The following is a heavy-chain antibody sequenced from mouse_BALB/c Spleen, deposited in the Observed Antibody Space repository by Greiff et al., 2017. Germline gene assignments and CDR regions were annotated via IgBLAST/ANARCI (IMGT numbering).Heavy chain of an antibody. D-gene: IGHD1-1*01. CDR3: ASGDYGSTAYWYFDV. J-gene: IGHJ1*01. CDR2: INPSTGYT. CDR1: GYTFTSYW. Sequence: QVQLQQSGAELAKPGASVKMSCKASGYTFTSYWMHWVKQRPGQGLEWIGYINPSTGYTEYNQKFKDKATLTADKSSSTAYMQLSSLTSEDSAVYYCASGDYGSTAYWYFDVWGAGTTVTVSS. V-gene: IGHV1-7*01.